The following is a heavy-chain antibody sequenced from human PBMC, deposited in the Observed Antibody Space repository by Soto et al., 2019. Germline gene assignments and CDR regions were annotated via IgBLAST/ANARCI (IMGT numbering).Heavy chain of an antibody. J-gene: IGHJ5*02. CDR1: GYSISIGYY. CDR3: ARDRLTATTYWFDP. Sequence: SETLSLTCVVSGYSISIGYYCGCIRQPPGKGLEWIGSIFHGGSTYYNPSLKSRVTISVDTSKNQFSLNLSSVTAADTALYYCARDRLTATTYWFDPWGQGTLVTVSS. CDR2: IFHGGST. V-gene: IGHV4-38-2*02. D-gene: IGHD1-7*01.